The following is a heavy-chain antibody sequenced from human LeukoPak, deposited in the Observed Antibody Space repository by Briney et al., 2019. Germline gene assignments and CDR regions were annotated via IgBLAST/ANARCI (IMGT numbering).Heavy chain of an antibody. CDR2: IYYSGST. V-gene: IGHV4-59*01. CDR1: GDSITNDYH. J-gene: IGHJ4*02. Sequence: PSETLSLTCTVSGDSITNDYHWSWIRQPPGMGLEFIGYIYYSGSTNYIPSLKSRVTISMDTSKNQFSLRLTSVTAADTAVYYCARRFDSWCQGTLVTVSS. CDR3: ARRFDS.